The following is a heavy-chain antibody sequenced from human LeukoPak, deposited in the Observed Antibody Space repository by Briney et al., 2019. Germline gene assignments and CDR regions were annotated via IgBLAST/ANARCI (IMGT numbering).Heavy chain of an antibody. CDR1: GGSISSYY. CDR2: INHSGST. D-gene: IGHD4-17*01. J-gene: IGHJ3*02. CDR3: ASCSPRYGDYDAFDI. Sequence: SETLSLTCTVSGGSISSYYWSWIRQPPGKGLEWIGEINHSGSTNYNPSLKSRVTISVDTSKNQFSLKLSSVTAADTAVYYCASCSPRYGDYDAFDIWGQGTMVTVSS. V-gene: IGHV4-34*01.